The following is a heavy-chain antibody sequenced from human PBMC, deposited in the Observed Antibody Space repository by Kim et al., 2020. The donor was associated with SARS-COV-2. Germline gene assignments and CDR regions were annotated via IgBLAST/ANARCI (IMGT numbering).Heavy chain of an antibody. J-gene: IGHJ4*02. V-gene: IGHV3-33*05. Sequence: GESLKISCAASEFTFSSFGMHWVRQAPGKGLEWVAFISYDGSDKYYLDSVKGRFTISRDNSKNTLYLQMNSLRAEDTAVYYCARDPNDSSGYDFDYWDQGTLVTVSS. CDR3: ARDPNDSSGYDFDY. D-gene: IGHD3-22*01. CDR2: ISYDGSDK. CDR1: EFTFSSFG.